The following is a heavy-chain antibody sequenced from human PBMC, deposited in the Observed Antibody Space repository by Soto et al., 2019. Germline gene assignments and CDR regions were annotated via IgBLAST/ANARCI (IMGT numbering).Heavy chain of an antibody. CDR3: ARAVAEAFDY. CDR2: ISSSSSYI. CDR1: GFTFTRYS. V-gene: IGHV3-21*01. J-gene: IGHJ4*02. D-gene: IGHD6-19*01. Sequence: GGSLRLSCAASGFTFTRYSMNWVRQAPGKGLEWVSSISSSSSYIYYADSLKGRFAISRDNAKNSLYLQMNSLRAEDTAVYYCARAVAEAFDYWGQGTLVTVSS.